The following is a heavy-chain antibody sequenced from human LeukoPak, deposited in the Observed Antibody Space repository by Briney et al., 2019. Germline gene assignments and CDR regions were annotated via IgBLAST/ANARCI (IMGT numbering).Heavy chain of an antibody. D-gene: IGHD1-1*01. V-gene: IGHV1-69*13. J-gene: IGHJ5*02. CDR1: GSTFSSYA. CDR3: ARHHTTPVRSFDP. Sequence: SVKVSCKGSGSTFSSYAISWVRQAPGKELEWMGGIIPIFGTANYAQKFQGRATITADESTSTAYMELSSLRSEDTAVYYCARHHTTPVRSFDPWGQGTLVTVSS. CDR2: IIPIFGTA.